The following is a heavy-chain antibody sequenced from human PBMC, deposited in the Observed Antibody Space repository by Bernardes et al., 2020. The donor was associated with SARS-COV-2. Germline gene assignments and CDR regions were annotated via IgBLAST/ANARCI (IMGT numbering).Heavy chain of an antibody. J-gene: IGHJ6*02. CDR2: FDPEDGET. Sequence: ASVKVSCKVSGYTLTELSMHWVRQAPGKGLEWMGGFDPEDGETIYAQKFQGRVTMTEDTSTDTAYMELSSLRSEDTAVYYCATGFAVAGTRAYYYYYYGMDVWGQGTTVTVSS. CDR1: GYTLTELS. CDR3: ATGFAVAGTRAYYYYYYGMDV. D-gene: IGHD6-19*01. V-gene: IGHV1-24*01.